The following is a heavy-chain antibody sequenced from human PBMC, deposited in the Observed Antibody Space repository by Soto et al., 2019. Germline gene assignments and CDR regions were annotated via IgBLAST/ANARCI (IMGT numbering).Heavy chain of an antibody. Sequence: QVQLVQSGAAVKKPGASVKVSCKASGYTFTSYDINWVRQATGQGLEWMGWMNPNSGNTGYAQKFQGRVTMTRNTTISTAYMELGSLRSEDTAVYYWASTSLDYAGSDYWGQGTLVTVSS. CDR1: GYTFTSYD. D-gene: IGHD4-17*01. CDR2: MNPNSGNT. CDR3: ASTSLDYAGSDY. J-gene: IGHJ4*02. V-gene: IGHV1-8*01.